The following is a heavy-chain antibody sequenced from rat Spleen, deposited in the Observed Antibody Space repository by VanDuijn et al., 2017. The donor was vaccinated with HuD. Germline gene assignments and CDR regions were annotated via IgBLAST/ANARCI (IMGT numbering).Heavy chain of an antibody. CDR2: ISYGDSSGHSGT. CDR1: GFTFSDYA. J-gene: IGHJ3*01. CDR3: ARRNYGGSPFAY. D-gene: IGHD1-11*01. V-gene: IGHV5-17*01. Sequence: EVQLVESGGDLVQPGRSLKLSCAASGFTFSDYAMAWVRQAPTKGLEWVATISYGDSSGHSGTYYRDSVRGRFTISRDDAKSTLSLQMDSLRSEDTATYFCARRNYGGSPFAYWGQGTLVTVSS.